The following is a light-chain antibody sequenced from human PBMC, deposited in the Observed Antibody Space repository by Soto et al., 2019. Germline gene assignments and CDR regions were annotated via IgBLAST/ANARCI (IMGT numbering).Light chain of an antibody. CDR3: QQYGSSPLYP. J-gene: IGKJ2*01. CDR2: GAS. Sequence: EIVLTQSPGTLSLSPGERATLSCRASQSVSSSDFAWYQQKPGQAPRLLIYGASGRATGIPDRFSGSGSGTDFTLTISRMEPEDCAVYYCQQYGSSPLYPVGQGPKQQI. V-gene: IGKV3-20*01. CDR1: QSVSSSD.